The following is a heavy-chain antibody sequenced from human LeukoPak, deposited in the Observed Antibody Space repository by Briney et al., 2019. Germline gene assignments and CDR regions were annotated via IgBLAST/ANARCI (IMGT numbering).Heavy chain of an antibody. CDR2: IKSKTDGGTT. D-gene: IGHD3-22*01. V-gene: IGHV3-15*01. J-gene: IGHJ4*02. Sequence: GGSLRLSCAAPGFTFSNAWMSWVRPAPGKGLEWVGRIKSKTDGGTTDYAAPVKGRFTISRDDSKNTLYLQMNSLKTEDTAVYYCTTVNYDSSGYSLWGQGTLVTVSS. CDR3: TTVNYDSSGYSL. CDR1: GFTFSNAW.